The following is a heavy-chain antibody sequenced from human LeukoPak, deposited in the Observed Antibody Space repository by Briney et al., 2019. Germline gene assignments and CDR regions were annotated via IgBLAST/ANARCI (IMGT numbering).Heavy chain of an antibody. CDR1: GFTFSNYW. Sequence: GGSLRLSCVASGFTFSNYWMQWVRQVPGKGLVWVSRLNGDGTNIIYADSVKGRFTISRDNAEDTLYLQMNSLRAEDTALYYCARSQSGVFDVWGQGTMVTVSS. D-gene: IGHD2-8*01. J-gene: IGHJ3*01. CDR2: LNGDGTNI. V-gene: IGHV3-74*01. CDR3: ARSQSGVFDV.